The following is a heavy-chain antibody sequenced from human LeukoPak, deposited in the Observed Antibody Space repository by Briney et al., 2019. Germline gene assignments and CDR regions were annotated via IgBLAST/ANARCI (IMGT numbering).Heavy chain of an antibody. CDR1: GYTFTNND. CDR3: ARGQDSSGTPDY. Sequence: ASVKVSCKASGYTFTNNDINWVRQATGQGLEWMGWMNPNSGNTGYAQKFQGRVTMTRNTPISTAYMELSSLRSEDTAVYYCARGQDSSGTPDYWGQGTLVTVSS. V-gene: IGHV1-8*01. J-gene: IGHJ4*02. CDR2: MNPNSGNT. D-gene: IGHD3-22*01.